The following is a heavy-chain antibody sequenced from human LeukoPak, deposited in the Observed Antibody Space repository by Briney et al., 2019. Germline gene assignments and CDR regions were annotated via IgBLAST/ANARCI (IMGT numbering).Heavy chain of an antibody. Sequence: GGSLRLSCAASGFTFSSYNMNWVRQAPGKGLEWVSSISSSSPYIYYADSVKGRFTISRDNAENSLYLQTNSLRAEDTAVYYCANKPAGFDPWGQGTLVTVSS. CDR1: GFTFSSYN. V-gene: IGHV3-21*04. CDR2: ISSSSPYI. J-gene: IGHJ5*02. CDR3: ANKPAGFDP. D-gene: IGHD1-14*01.